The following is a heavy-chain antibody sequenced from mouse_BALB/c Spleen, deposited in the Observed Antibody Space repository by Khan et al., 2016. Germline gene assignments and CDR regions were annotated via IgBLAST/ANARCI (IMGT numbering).Heavy chain of an antibody. D-gene: IGHD4-1*01. J-gene: IGHJ3*01. V-gene: IGHV1S135*01. CDR1: GYSFTDYN. CDR3: ARPLTGTGAWFAY. CDR2: IDPYNGGT. Sequence: VQLKESGPELVKPGASVKVSCKASGYSFTDYNMYWVKQSHGKSLEWIGYIDPYNGGTSYNQKFKGKATLTVDKSSSTAFMQLNSLTSEDSAVYYCARPLTGTGAWFAYWGQGTLVTVSA.